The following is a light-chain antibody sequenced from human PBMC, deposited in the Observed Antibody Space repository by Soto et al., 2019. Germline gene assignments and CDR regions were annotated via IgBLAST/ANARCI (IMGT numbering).Light chain of an antibody. CDR1: QGIRNY. CDR2: VAS. Sequence: IQMTQSPSSLSASVGDTVTVTCRASQGIRNYLNWFQQKPGKAPKRLISVASTLQSGVPSRFSGSGSGTEFTLTISSRQPEDSATYYCLQHNTYPYTFGQGTKLEIK. CDR3: LQHNTYPYT. V-gene: IGKV1-17*01. J-gene: IGKJ2*01.